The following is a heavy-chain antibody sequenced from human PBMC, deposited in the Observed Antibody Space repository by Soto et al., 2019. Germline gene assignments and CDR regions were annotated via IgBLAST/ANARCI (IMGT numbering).Heavy chain of an antibody. V-gene: IGHV3-23*01. CDR1: GFTFSSYA. CDR3: SKVPVAGLGY. D-gene: IGHD6-19*01. J-gene: IGHJ4*02. Sequence: EVQLLQSGGGLVQPGGSLRLSCEVSGFTFSSYAMSWVRQAPGKGLEWVSAISGGGITTHYADSVKGRFTISRDNSNKTLYVQMNSLRVEDTAVYYCSKVPVAGLGYWGQGTLVTVSS. CDR2: ISGGGITT.